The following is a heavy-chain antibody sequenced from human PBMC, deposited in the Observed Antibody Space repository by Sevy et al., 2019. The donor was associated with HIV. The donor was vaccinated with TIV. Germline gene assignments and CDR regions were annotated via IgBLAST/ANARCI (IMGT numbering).Heavy chain of an antibody. CDR1: GVTISNYA. D-gene: IGHD3-22*01. CDR3: AKDSYFDNTLFDY. V-gene: IGHV3-23*01. Sequence: GGSLRLSCATSGVTISNYAMNWVRQAPGKGLEWVSGISGSGGSKYYADSVKGRFTISRDNYKNTLYLQMNSLRAEDTAVYYCAKDSYFDNTLFDYWGQGTLVTVSS. J-gene: IGHJ4*02. CDR2: ISGSGGSK.